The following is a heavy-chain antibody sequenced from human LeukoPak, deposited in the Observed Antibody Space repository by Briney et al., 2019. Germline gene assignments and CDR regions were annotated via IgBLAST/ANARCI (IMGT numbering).Heavy chain of an antibody. D-gene: IGHD3-9*01. Sequence: QTGGSLRLSCAASGFTFSNYGMHWVRQAPGKGLEWVAVISYDGSNKYYADSVKGRFTISRDSAKKSLYLRMNSLRDEDTAVYYCARDRERYFAAKFDYWGQGTLVTVSS. CDR2: ISYDGSNK. J-gene: IGHJ4*02. V-gene: IGHV3-30*12. CDR1: GFTFSNYG. CDR3: ARDRERYFAAKFDY.